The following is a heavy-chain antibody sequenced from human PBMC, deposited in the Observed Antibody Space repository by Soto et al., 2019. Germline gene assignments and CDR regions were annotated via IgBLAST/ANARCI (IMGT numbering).Heavy chain of an antibody. CDR1: GFTFTHYA. CDR3: AKDFQRRWNYVRH. V-gene: IGHV3-23*01. CDR2: VTSAGDSR. J-gene: IGHJ4*01. D-gene: IGHD1-7*01. Sequence: EVQLLESGGGLVQPGGFLRLSCAASGFTFTHYAMDWVRQAPWTGLEWVSGVTSAGDSRFYADSGKGRFTISKDKSMATLFLEMSPLRAEDTARYYCAKDFQRRWNYVRHWSHGTLVTVSS.